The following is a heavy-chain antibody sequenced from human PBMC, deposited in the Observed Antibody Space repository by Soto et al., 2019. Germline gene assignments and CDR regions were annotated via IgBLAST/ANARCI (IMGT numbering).Heavy chain of an antibody. CDR1: GGSISSADHY. D-gene: IGHD2-15*01. CDR3: ARALLTPNWFDS. Sequence: SETLSLTCTASGGSISSADHYWSWIRQPPGKGLELLGYVYYRGSIYYKPSLESRVTISIDTSKNQFSLKLTSVTAADTAMYFCARALLTPNWFDSWGQGTQVTVSS. CDR2: VYYRGSI. J-gene: IGHJ5*01. V-gene: IGHV4-30-4*01.